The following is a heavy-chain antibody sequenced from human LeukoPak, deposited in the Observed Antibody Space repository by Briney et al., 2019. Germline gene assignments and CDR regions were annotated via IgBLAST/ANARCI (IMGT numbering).Heavy chain of an antibody. CDR1: GGSISSYY. V-gene: IGHV4-59*12. D-gene: IGHD2-2*02. CDR2: IYYSGST. Sequence: SETLSLTCTVSGGSISSYYWSWIRQPPGKGLEWIGYIYYSGSTNYNPSLKSRVTISVDTSKNQFSLKLSSVTAADTAVYYCARRRLYRGAFDIWGQGTMVTVSS. J-gene: IGHJ3*02. CDR3: ARRRLYRGAFDI.